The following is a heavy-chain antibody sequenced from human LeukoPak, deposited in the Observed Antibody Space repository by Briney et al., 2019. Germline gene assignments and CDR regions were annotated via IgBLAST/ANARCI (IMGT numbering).Heavy chain of an antibody. CDR3: ARGLTTGTPTYYYYYGMDV. J-gene: IGHJ6*02. Sequence: ASVKVSCKASGGTFSSYAISWVRQAPGQGLEWMGGIIPIFGTANYAQKFQGRVTITADESTSTAYMELSSLRSEDTAVYYCARGLTTGTPTYYYYYGMDVWGQGTTVTVSS. CDR2: IIPIFGTA. V-gene: IGHV1-69*13. D-gene: IGHD1-1*01. CDR1: GGTFSSYA.